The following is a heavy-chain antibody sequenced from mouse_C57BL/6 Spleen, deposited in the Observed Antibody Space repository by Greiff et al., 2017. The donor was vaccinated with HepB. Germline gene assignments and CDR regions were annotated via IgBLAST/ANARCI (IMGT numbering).Heavy chain of an antibody. V-gene: IGHV1-69*01. J-gene: IGHJ2*01. Sequence: QVQLQQPGAELVMPGASVKLSCKASGYTFTSYWMHWVKQRPGQGLEWIGEIDSSDSYTNYNQKFKGKSTLTVDKSSSTAYMQLSSLTSEDSAVYYCASITGNFDYWGQGTTLTVSS. CDR1: GYTFTSYW. CDR3: ASITGNFDY. CDR2: IDSSDSYT. D-gene: IGHD4-1*01.